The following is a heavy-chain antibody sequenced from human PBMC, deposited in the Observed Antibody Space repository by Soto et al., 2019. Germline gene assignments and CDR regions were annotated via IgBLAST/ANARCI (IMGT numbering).Heavy chain of an antibody. CDR2: ISYDGSNK. V-gene: IGHV3-30*18. CDR3: AKAQPDYATVTTAISY. CDR1: GFTFSSFG. Sequence: PLGGSWGSGVQPGRSPRISCAASGFTFSSFGMPWVRQAPGKGLEWVAVISYDGSNKYYADSVKGRFTISRDNSKNTLYLQMNSLRAEDTAVYYCAKAQPDYATVTTAISYWGQGTLVTVSS. D-gene: IGHD4-17*01. J-gene: IGHJ4*02.